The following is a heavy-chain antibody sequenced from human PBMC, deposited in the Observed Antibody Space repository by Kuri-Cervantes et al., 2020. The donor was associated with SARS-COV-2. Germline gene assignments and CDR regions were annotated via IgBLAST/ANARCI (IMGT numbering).Heavy chain of an antibody. CDR1: GYTFSAYF. CDR3: ARDPSYYDSSGYYSPDAPQFDY. D-gene: IGHD3-22*01. CDR2: ITPNTGAT. Sequence: ASVKVSCKASGYTFSAYFLHWVRQAPGQGLEWLGWITPNTGATHYAQSFQGRVTMTRDTSISTAYMELSRLRSDDTAVYYCARDPSYYDSSGYYSPDAPQFDYWGQGTLVTVSS. V-gene: IGHV1-2*02. J-gene: IGHJ4*02.